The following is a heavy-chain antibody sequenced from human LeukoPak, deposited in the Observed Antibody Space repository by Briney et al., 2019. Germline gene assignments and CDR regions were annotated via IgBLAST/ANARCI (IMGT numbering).Heavy chain of an antibody. CDR3: AKAMVRELVDV. D-gene: IGHD3-10*01. CDR2: INANSGGT. J-gene: IGHJ6*04. CDR1: GYTFTGYY. V-gene: IGHV1-2*02. Sequence: ASVKVSCKASGYTFTGYYMHWVRQAPGQGLEWMGWINANSGGTNYAQKFKGRVTMTRDTSISTAYMELSRLRSDDTAVYYCAKAMVRELVDVWGKGTTVTVSS.